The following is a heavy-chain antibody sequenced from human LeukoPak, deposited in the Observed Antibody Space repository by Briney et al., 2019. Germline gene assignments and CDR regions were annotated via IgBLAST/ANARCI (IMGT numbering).Heavy chain of an antibody. J-gene: IGHJ6*03. D-gene: IGHD4-11*01. V-gene: IGHV3-23*01. CDR2: ISDSGGST. CDR3: AKDRLQFYYYYMDV. Sequence: GGCRRLSCAASGFTFSNYAMGWVRQAPGKGLQWVSVISDSGGSTYYADSVKGRFTISRDNSKNTLYLQMSSLRAEDTAVYYCAKDRLQFYYYYMDVWGKGTTVTVSS. CDR1: GFTFSNYA.